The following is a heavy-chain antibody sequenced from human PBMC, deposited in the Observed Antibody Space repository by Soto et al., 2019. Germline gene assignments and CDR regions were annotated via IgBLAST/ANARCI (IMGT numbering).Heavy chain of an antibody. V-gene: IGHV4-34*01. D-gene: IGHD4-4*01. CDR2: INHSGST. J-gene: IGHJ6*02. Sequence: SETLSLTCAVYGGYFSGYYWSWIRQPPEKGLEWIGEINHSGSTNYNPSLKSRVTISVDTSKNQFSLKLSSVTAADTAVYYCARVLSNCVYYYYYGMDVWGQGTTVTVSS. CDR1: GGYFSGYY. CDR3: ARVLSNCVYYYYYGMDV.